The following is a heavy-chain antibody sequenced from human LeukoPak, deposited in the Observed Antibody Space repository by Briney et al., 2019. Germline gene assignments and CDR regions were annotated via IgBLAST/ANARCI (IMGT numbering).Heavy chain of an antibody. D-gene: IGHD3-22*01. Sequence: PSETLSLTCTVSGGSISSYYWSWIRQPAGKGLEWIGRIYTTGSTNYNPSLKRLVTMSVDTSKNQFSLKLSSVTAADTAVYYCARGGRDYYDSSGYFSFTFRPAMDFDYWGQGTLVTVSS. V-gene: IGHV4-4*07. J-gene: IGHJ4*02. CDR3: ARGGRDYYDSSGYFSFTFRPAMDFDY. CDR2: IYTTGST. CDR1: GGSISSYY.